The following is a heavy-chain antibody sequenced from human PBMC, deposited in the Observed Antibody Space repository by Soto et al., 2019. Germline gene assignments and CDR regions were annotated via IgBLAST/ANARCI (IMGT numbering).Heavy chain of an antibody. CDR2: IYYSGST. D-gene: IGHD4-17*01. CDR3: ARDGYGDYTGWFDP. V-gene: IGHV4-31*03. J-gene: IGHJ5*02. CDR1: GGSISSGGYY. Sequence: QVQLQESGPGLVKPSQTLSLNCTVSGGSISSGGYYCSGIRQHPGKGLEWIGYIYYSGSTYYNPSLKSRVTISVDTSKNQFSLKLSSVTAADTAVYYCARDGYGDYTGWFDPWGQGTLVTVSS.